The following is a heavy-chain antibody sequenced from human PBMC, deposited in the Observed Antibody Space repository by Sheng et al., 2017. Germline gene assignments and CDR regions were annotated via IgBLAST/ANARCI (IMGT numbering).Heavy chain of an antibody. D-gene: IGHD5-12*01. V-gene: IGHV4-59*11. CDR3: ARGRRDGYNPRGYYYYYMDV. CDR1: GGSISSHY. CDR2: IYYSGST. J-gene: IGHJ6*03. Sequence: QVQLQESGPGLVKPSETLSLTCTVSGGSISSHYWSWIRQPPGKGLEWIGYIYYSGSTNYNPSLKSRVTISVDTSKNQFSLKLSSVTAADTAVYYCARGRRDGYNPRGYYYYYMDVWGKGTTVTVSS.